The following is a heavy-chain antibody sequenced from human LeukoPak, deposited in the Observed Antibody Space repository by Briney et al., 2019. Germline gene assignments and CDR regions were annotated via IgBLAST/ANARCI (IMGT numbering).Heavy chain of an antibody. CDR1: GLTFSSYA. CDR3: AKDRVVRGVMGAFDI. V-gene: IGHV3-23*01. J-gene: IGHJ3*02. D-gene: IGHD3-10*01. Sequence: GGSLRLSCEAPGLTFSSYAMSWVPQAPGRGLEWVSAISGSGDNIYYADSVKGRFTISRDNSKNTLYLQMNSLRAEDTAVYYCAKDRVVRGVMGAFDIWGQGTMVTVSS. CDR2: ISGSGDNI.